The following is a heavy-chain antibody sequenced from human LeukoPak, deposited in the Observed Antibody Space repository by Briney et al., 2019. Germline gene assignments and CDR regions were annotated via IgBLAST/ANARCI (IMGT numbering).Heavy chain of an antibody. J-gene: IGHJ3*02. Sequence: GGSLRLSCAASGFTFSSYSMNWVRQAPGKGLEWVSSISSSSSYIYHADSVKGRFTISRDNAKNSLYLQMNSLRAEDTAVYYCARVPRFTQDAFDIWGQGTMVTVSS. V-gene: IGHV3-21*01. D-gene: IGHD2-15*01. CDR1: GFTFSSYS. CDR3: ARVPRFTQDAFDI. CDR2: ISSSSSYI.